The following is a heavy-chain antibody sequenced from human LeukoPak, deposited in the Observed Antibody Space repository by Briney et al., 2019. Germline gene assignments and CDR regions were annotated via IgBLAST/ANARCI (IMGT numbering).Heavy chain of an antibody. CDR2: IRYDGSNK. D-gene: IGHD6-13*01. J-gene: IGHJ6*03. V-gene: IGHV3-30*02. Sequence: PGGSLRLSCAASGFTFSSYGMHWVRQAPGKGLEWVAFIRYDGSNKYYADSVKGRSTISRDNSKNTLYLQMNSLRAEDTAVYYCARDPRYSSSWSQGDYMDVWGKGTTVTVSS. CDR1: GFTFSSYG. CDR3: ARDPRYSSSWSQGDYMDV.